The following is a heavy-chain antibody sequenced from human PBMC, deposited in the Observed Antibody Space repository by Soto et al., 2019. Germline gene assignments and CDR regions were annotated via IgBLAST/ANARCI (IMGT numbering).Heavy chain of an antibody. CDR1: GPPISSGDYH. CDR2: IYYNGSA. Sequence: QVQLQESGPGLLKPSQTLSLTCAVSGPPISSGDYHWRWSRQHPGQGLERIGYIYYNGSAYYNTALNSRVTMSSDTSKNQFALKLSSVTAADTDVYYCARRGAGSGSLDYWGQGALVTVSS. J-gene: IGHJ4*02. D-gene: IGHD3-10*01. CDR3: ARRGAGSGSLDY. V-gene: IGHV4-31*11.